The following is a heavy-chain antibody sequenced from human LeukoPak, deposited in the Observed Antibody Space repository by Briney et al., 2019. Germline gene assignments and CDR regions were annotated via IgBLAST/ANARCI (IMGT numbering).Heavy chain of an antibody. CDR2: IYYSGST. V-gene: IGHV4-31*03. J-gene: IGHJ4*02. D-gene: IGHD3-3*01. CDR1: GGSISSGGYY. Sequence: SETLSLTCTVSGGSISSGGYYWSWIRQHPGKGLEWIVYIYYSGSTYYNPSLKSRVTISVDTSKNQFSLKLSSVTAADTAVYYCARGGTYYDFWSGYYSRYFDYWGQGTLVTVSS. CDR3: ARGGTYYDFWSGYYSRYFDY.